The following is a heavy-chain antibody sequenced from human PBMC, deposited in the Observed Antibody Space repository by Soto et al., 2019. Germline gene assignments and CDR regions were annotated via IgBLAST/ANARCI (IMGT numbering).Heavy chain of an antibody. D-gene: IGHD3-22*01. J-gene: IGHJ4*02. V-gene: IGHV3-23*01. CDR1: GFTFSTYA. Sequence: PGGSLRLSCAASGFTFSTYAMSWVRQAPGKGLEWVSGISGSGGRTYYADSVKGRFTISRDNSRNTPNLQMNSLRAEDTAVYYCAKYYYDSSGFDSWGQGTLVTVSS. CDR2: ISGSGGRT. CDR3: AKYYYDSSGFDS.